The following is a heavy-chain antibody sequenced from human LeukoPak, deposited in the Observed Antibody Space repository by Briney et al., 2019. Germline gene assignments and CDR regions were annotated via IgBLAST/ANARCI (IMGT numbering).Heavy chain of an antibody. CDR3: AKGGCSSTSCYYYYYMDV. CDR1: GFTFSSYA. V-gene: IGHV3-23*01. D-gene: IGHD2-2*01. CDR2: ISGSGGST. J-gene: IGHJ6*03. Sequence: GGSLRLSCAASGFTFSSYAMSRVRQAPGKGLEWVSAISGSGGSTYYADSVKGRFTISRDNSKNTLYLQMNSLRAEDTAVYYCAKGGCSSTSCYYYYYMDVWGKGTTVTVSS.